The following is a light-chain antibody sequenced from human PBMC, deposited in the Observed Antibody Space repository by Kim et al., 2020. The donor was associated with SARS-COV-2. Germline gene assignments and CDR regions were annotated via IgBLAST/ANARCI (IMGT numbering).Light chain of an antibody. CDR3: QVWDYSTVV. CDR1: NVGHKN. Sequence: SYELTQALSISVALGQTARITCGGHNVGHKNVHWYQQKPGQAPVLVIYRDTNRPSWIPERFSGSKSGNTATLTINRAQAGDEADYYCQVWDYSTVVFGGGTQLIVL. J-gene: IGLJ2*01. V-gene: IGLV3-9*01. CDR2: RDT.